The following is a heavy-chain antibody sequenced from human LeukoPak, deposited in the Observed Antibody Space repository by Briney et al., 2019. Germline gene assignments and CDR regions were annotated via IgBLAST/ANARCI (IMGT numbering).Heavy chain of an antibody. Sequence: VASVKVPCKASGYTFTSYYMHWVRQAPGQGLEWMGIINPSGGSTSYAQKFQGRVTMTRDTPTSTVYMELSSLRSEDTAVYYCARGSIDDILTGYYSRYYFDYWGQGTLVTVSS. V-gene: IGHV1-46*01. J-gene: IGHJ4*02. CDR2: INPSGGST. CDR1: GYTFTSYY. CDR3: ARGSIDDILTGYYSRYYFDY. D-gene: IGHD3-9*01.